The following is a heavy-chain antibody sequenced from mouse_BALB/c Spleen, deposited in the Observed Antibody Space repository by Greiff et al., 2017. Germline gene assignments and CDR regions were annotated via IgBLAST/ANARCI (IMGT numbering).Heavy chain of an antibody. CDR3: ARLGITTAGNYYAMDY. J-gene: IGHJ4*01. CDR2: IYPGDGDT. CDR1: GYAFSSSW. V-gene: IGHV1-82*01. D-gene: IGHD1-2*01. Sequence: QVQLQQSGPELVKPGASVKISCKASGYAFSSSWMNWVKQRPGQGLEWIGRIYPGDGDTNYNGKFKGKATLTADKSSSTAYMQLSSLTSVDSAVYFCARLGITTAGNYYAMDYWGQGTSVTVSS.